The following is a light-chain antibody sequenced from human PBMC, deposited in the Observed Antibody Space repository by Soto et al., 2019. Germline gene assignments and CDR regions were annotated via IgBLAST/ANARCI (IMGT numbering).Light chain of an antibody. CDR1: QSISSW. Sequence: DIQLTQSPSTLSASVGDSVTITCRASQSISSWLAWYQQKPGKAPKLLIYKASTLESGVPSRFSGSGSGTEFTLTISSLQPDDFATYYCQQYNSDSQTFGQGTKVDIK. J-gene: IGKJ1*01. CDR3: QQYNSDSQT. CDR2: KAS. V-gene: IGKV1-5*03.